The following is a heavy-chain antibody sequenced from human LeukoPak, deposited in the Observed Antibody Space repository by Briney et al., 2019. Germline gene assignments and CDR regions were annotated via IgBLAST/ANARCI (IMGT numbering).Heavy chain of an antibody. V-gene: IGHV4-59*01. CDR1: GGSISSYY. CDR3: ARDRDDRNAFDI. J-gene: IGHJ3*02. CDR2: IYYSGST. D-gene: IGHD3-22*01. Sequence: SETLSLTCTVSGGSISSYYWSWLRQPPGEGLEWIGYIYYSGSTNYNPSLKSRVTISVDTSKNQFSLKLSSVTAADTAVYYCARDRDDRNAFDIWGQGTMVTVSS.